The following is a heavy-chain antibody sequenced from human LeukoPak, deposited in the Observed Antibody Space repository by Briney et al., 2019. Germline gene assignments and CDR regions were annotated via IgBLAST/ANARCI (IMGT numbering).Heavy chain of an antibody. CDR2: INHSGST. V-gene: IGHV4-34*01. Sequence: PSETLSLTCAVYGGSFSGYYWSWIRQPPGKGLEWIGEINHSGSTNYNPSLKSRVTISVGTSKNQFSLKLSSVTAADTAVYYCARGGNVDVVVPAARPYYFDYWGQGTLVTVSS. CDR1: GGSFSGYY. CDR3: ARGGNVDVVVPAARPYYFDY. J-gene: IGHJ4*02. D-gene: IGHD2-2*01.